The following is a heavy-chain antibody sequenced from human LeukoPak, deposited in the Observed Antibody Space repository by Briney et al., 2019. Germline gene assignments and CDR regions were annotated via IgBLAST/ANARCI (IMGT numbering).Heavy chain of an antibody. D-gene: IGHD5-24*01. V-gene: IGHV1-2*02. CDR3: ARVVVRDANNYKDY. J-gene: IGHJ4*02. Sequence: VSVKVSCKASGYTFTGYYLHWVRQAPGQGLEWMGWIHPNSGGTNYAQKFQGRVTMTRDTSISTAYLDLSRLRSDDTAVYYCARVVVRDANNYKDYWGQGTLVTVSS. CDR2: IHPNSGGT. CDR1: GYTFTGYY.